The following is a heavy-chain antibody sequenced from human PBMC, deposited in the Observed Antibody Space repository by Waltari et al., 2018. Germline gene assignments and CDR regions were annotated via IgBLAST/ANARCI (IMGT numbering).Heavy chain of an antibody. CDR2: SYPRDSDT. J-gene: IGHJ4*02. CDR3: ARLTSVQPQYFDY. CDR1: GYMFNMYW. D-gene: IGHD4-17*01. Sequence: EVQLVQSGAEVKKPGESLKISCKGSGYMFNMYWIGWVRQMPGKGLEWMGGSYPRDSDTSYSPSFQGQVTISADKSISTAYLQWSSLKASDTAMYYCARLTSVQPQYFDYWGQGTPVTVSS. V-gene: IGHV5-51*03.